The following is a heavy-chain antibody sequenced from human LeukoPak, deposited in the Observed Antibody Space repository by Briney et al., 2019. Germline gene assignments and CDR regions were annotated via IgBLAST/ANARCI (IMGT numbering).Heavy chain of an antibody. D-gene: IGHD1-26*01. CDR1: GFTFSSYT. CDR2: ITSSSYI. J-gene: IGHJ4*02. V-gene: IGHV3-21*04. Sequence: GGSLRLSCAASGFTFSSYTMNWVREAPGKGLEWVSSITSSSYIYYADSVKGRCTISRDNAKNSLYLQMNSLRAEDTAVYYCAKDLLIMFPPGIVGATSLWGQGTLVTVSS. CDR3: AKDLLIMFPPGIVGATSL.